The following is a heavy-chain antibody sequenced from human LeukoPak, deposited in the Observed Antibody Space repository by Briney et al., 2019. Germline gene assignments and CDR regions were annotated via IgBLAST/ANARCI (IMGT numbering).Heavy chain of an antibody. J-gene: IGHJ6*03. Sequence: GGSLRLSCAASEFTFSSYWMSWVRQAPGKGLEWVAVISYDGSNKYYADSVKGRFTISRDNSKNTLYLQMNSLRAEDTAVYYCARVRSGYYMDVWGKGTTVTVSS. CDR2: ISYDGSNK. CDR3: ARVRSGYYMDV. D-gene: IGHD2-15*01. CDR1: EFTFSSYW. V-gene: IGHV3-30*03.